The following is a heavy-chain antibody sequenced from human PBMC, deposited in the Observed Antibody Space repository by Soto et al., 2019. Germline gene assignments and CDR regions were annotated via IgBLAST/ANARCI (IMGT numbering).Heavy chain of an antibody. V-gene: IGHV3-33*01. D-gene: IGHD2-21*02. J-gene: IGHJ4*02. CDR2: IWYDGSNK. CDR3: ARDGAGTGCGGDCYDPFDY. CDR1: GFTFSSYG. Sequence: QVQLVESGGGVVQPGRSLRLSCAASGFTFSSYGMHWVRQAPGKGLEWVAVIWYDGSNKYYADSVKGRFTISRDNSKNSLYLQMNSRRAEDTAVYYCARDGAGTGCGGDCYDPFDYWGQGTLVTVSS.